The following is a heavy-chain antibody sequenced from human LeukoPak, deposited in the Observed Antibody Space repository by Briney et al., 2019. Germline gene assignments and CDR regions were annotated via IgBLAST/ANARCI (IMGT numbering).Heavy chain of an antibody. CDR2: FDPEDGEA. J-gene: IGHJ4*02. CDR3: ATHPLGYFDS. Sequence: ASVKVSCKVSGYTLTELSMHWVRQAPGKGREWMGGFDPEDGEAFYAQKFQGRVTMTEDTSTDTAYMELSSLRSDDTAVYYYATHPLGYFDSWGQGTLVTVSS. V-gene: IGHV1-24*01. CDR1: GYTLTELS.